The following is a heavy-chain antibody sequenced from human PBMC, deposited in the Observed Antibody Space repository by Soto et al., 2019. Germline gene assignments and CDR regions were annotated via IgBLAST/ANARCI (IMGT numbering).Heavy chain of an antibody. V-gene: IGHV1-69*01. CDR2: IIPIFGTA. CDR3: ARDPLLFWSGYYTPNYYYYGMDV. J-gene: IGHJ6*02. D-gene: IGHD3-3*01. Sequence: QVQLVQSGAEVKKPGSSVKVSCKASGGTFSSYAISWVRQAPGQGLEWMGGIIPIFGTANYAQKFQGRVTITADESTSTAYMELSSLRSEDTAVYYCARDPLLFWSGYYTPNYYYYGMDVWGQGTTVTVSS. CDR1: GGTFSSYA.